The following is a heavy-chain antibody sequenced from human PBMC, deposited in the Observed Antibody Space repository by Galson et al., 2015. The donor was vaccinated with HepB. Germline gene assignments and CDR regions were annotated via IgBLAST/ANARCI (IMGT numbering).Heavy chain of an antibody. Sequence: SVKVSCKASEYTFTTYYTHWVRQAPGQGLEWMGIINPSGGTTTYAQEFQGRITMTRDTSTSTVYMELSSLRSEDTAVYYCARAAQFLGSYDYWGQGTLVTVSS. CDR3: ARAAQFLGSYDY. V-gene: IGHV1-46*01. CDR2: INPSGGTT. CDR1: EYTFTTYY. J-gene: IGHJ4*02. D-gene: IGHD1-26*01.